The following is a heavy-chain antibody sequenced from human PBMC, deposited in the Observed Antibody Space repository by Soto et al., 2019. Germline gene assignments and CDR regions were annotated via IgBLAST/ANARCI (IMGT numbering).Heavy chain of an antibody. J-gene: IGHJ6*02. CDR1: GYTFTSYY. V-gene: IGHV1-46*01. CDR2: INPSGGST. CDR3: VSEKDTAMPPSLYYYGMDV. Sequence: ASVKVSCKASGYTFTSYYMHWVRQAPGQGLEWMGIINPSGGSTSYAQKFQGRVTMTRDTSTSTVYMELSSLRSEDTAVYYCVSEKDTAMPPSLYYYGMDVWGQGTTVTVSS. D-gene: IGHD5-18*01.